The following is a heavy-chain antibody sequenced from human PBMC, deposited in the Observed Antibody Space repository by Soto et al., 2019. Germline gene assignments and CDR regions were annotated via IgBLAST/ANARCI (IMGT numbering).Heavy chain of an antibody. D-gene: IGHD3-16*02. CDR2: IKSIPYGGTT. J-gene: IGHJ3*02. CDR3: SRDDYDYIWGTYRPGDAFDI. V-gene: IGHV3-49*03. Sequence: EVQLVESGGGLVQPGRSLRLSCTGSGFTFADYTMSWFRQAPGKGLEWVGFIKSIPYGGTTEYAASVRGRFTISRDDSNRVAHLQMNSLNTEDTAVYYCSRDDYDYIWGTYRPGDAFDIWGQGTMVTVSS. CDR1: GFTFADYT.